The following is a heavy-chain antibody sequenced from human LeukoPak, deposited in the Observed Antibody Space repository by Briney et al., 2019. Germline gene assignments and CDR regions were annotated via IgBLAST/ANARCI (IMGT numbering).Heavy chain of an antibody. CDR1: GYSIRSGYY. Sequence: SETLSLTCAVSGYSIRSGYYWGWIRQSPGKGLEWIGSIYHSGSTYYNPSLTSRVTISVDTSKNQFSLKLSSVTAADTAVYYCASKDGDYWGQGTLVTVSS. J-gene: IGHJ4*02. CDR2: IYHSGST. CDR3: ASKDGDY. V-gene: IGHV4-38-2*01.